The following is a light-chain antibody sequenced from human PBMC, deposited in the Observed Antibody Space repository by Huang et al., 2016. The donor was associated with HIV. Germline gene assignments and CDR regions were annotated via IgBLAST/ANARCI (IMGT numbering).Light chain of an antibody. V-gene: IGKV1-39*01. Sequence: IQMTQSPSSLSASVGDRVTITCPAGQSIDGYLNWYQQKSGKAPKLLISSASTLHTGVPPRFSGSGSGTDYTLIINNVQPDDFATYFCQQSYSTLITFGQGSRL. J-gene: IGKJ5*01. CDR3: QQSYSTLIT. CDR2: SAS. CDR1: QSIDGY.